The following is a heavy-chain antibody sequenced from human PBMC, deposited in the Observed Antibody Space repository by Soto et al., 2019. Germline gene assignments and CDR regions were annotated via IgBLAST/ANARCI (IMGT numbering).Heavy chain of an antibody. CDR2: VKDRGRT. CDR1: GESFIDYH. D-gene: IGHD6-25*01. V-gene: IGHV4-34*01. J-gene: IGHJ6*02. CDR3: ARAGGAYDYSMDV. Sequence: PSETLSLTCGVYGESFIDYHWSWVRQPPGKGLEWIGEVKDRGRTKYNPSLKSRVIISLDTPKSQLSLKLSAVTAADTAIYYCARAGGAYDYSMDVWGRGTMVTVSS.